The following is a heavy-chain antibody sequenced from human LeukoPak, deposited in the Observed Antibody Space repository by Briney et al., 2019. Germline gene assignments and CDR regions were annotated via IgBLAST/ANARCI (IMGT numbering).Heavy chain of an antibody. CDR3: ARAVQNSGPYFSPGAFDI. D-gene: IGHD1-26*01. V-gene: IGHV3-11*04. J-gene: IGHJ3*02. CDR1: GFTFSNYY. Sequence: PGGSLRLSCAASGFTFSNYYLTWIRQAPGKGLEWLSFIKASGDRIYEADSVKGRFTISRDNAKNTLNLQMVRLTAEDTAVYYCARAVQNSGPYFSPGAFDIWGRGTLVTVSS. CDR2: IKASGDRI.